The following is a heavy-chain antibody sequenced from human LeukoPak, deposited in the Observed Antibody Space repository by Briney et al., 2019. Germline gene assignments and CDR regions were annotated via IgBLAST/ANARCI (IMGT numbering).Heavy chain of an antibody. D-gene: IGHD3-22*01. CDR1: GYTFTSYG. CDR3: ARDPPSSYYDSSGYLDY. CDR2: IIPIFGTA. Sequence: GASVKVSCKASGYTFTSYGISWVRQAPGQGLEWMGGIIPIFGTANYAQKFQGRVTITADESTSTAYMELSSLRSEDTAVYYCARDPPSSYYDSSGYLDYWGQGTLVTVSS. J-gene: IGHJ4*02. V-gene: IGHV1-69*13.